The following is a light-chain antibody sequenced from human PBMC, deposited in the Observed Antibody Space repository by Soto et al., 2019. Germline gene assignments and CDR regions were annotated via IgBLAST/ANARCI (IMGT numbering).Light chain of an antibody. V-gene: IGKV1-33*01. CDR2: DAS. J-gene: IGKJ3*01. Sequence: DIQMTQSPSSLSASVGDRVTITCQASQDISNYLNWYQQKPGKAPKLLIYDASNLETGVPSRFSGSGSGTDFTFTISSLQPEDIATYYCQQYDNLPFTFGPGTKVHIQ. CDR1: QDISNY. CDR3: QQYDNLPFT.